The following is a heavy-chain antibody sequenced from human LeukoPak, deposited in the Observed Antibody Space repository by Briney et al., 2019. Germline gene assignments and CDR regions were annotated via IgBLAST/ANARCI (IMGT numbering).Heavy chain of an antibody. CDR1: GYTFTSYD. Sequence: ASVKVSCKASGYTFTSYDINWVRQATGQGLEWMGYMNPNSGEIVYAQKFQGRVTMTTDTSISTAYMELSSLRSEDTAVYYCAREQLDPWGQGTLVTVFS. V-gene: IGHV1-8*01. D-gene: IGHD6-13*01. CDR3: AREQLDP. CDR2: MNPNSGEI. J-gene: IGHJ5*02.